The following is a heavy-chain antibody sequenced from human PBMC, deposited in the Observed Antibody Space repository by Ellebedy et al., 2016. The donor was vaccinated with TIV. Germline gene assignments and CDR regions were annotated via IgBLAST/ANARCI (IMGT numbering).Heavy chain of an antibody. D-gene: IGHD6-19*01. CDR3: ATIGAVDAPPLDY. Sequence: PGGSLRLSCAASGFTFSSYWMSWVRQAPGKGLEWVANIKQDGSEKYYVDSVKGRITISRDNAKNSLYLQMNSLRAEDTAVYFCATIGAVDAPPLDYWGQGTLVAVSS. J-gene: IGHJ4*02. CDR2: IKQDGSEK. V-gene: IGHV3-7*01. CDR1: GFTFSSYW.